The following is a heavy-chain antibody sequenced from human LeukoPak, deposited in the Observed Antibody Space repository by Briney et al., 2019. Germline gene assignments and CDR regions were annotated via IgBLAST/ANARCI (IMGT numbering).Heavy chain of an antibody. CDR1: EFTFSNYN. CDR3: AGDCSGGSCYYSDAFDI. J-gene: IGHJ3*02. Sequence: PGGSLRLSCAASEFTFSNYNINWVRQAPGKGLEWVASISSSGSYIYYADSVKGRFTISRDNAKNSLYLQMNSLRAEDTAVYYCAGDCSGGSCYYSDAFDIWGQGTMVTVSS. V-gene: IGHV3-21*01. CDR2: ISSSGSYI. D-gene: IGHD2-15*01.